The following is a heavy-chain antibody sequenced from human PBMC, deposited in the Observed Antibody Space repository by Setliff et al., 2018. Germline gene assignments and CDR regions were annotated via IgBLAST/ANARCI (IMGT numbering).Heavy chain of an antibody. CDR2: INTNTWNP. D-gene: IGHD2-21*02. Sequence: ASVKVSCKASGGTFSSYGISWVRQAPGHGLEWMGWINTNTWNPTYAQGFTGRFVFSLDTSVSTAYLQIYSLKAEDTAVYYCARASRFGTAIYKGDYYMDVWGNGTTVTVSS. CDR1: GGTFSSYG. V-gene: IGHV7-4-1*01. J-gene: IGHJ6*03. CDR3: ARASRFGTAIYKGDYYMDV.